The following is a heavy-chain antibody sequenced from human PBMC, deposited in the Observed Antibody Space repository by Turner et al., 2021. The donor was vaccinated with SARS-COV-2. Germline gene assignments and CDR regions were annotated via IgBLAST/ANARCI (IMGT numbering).Heavy chain of an antibody. V-gene: IGHV4-39*01. J-gene: IGHJ4*02. CDR1: GCSISSSSYF. Sequence: QVQLQESGPGLVKPSETLSLTCTVSGCSISSSSYFWGWIRQPPTKELEWIGSIYYSGTTYSNPSLKSRVSLSIDPSKNQFSMKLTSVTAADTALYFCARQAAGQGLDYWGRGILVTVSS. D-gene: IGHD3-10*01. CDR2: IYYSGTT. CDR3: ARQAAGQGLDY.